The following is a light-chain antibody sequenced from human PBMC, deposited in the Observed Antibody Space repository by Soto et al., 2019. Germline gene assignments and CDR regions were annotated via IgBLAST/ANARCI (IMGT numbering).Light chain of an antibody. J-gene: IGKJ4*01. CDR2: AAS. CDR1: QSISSY. CDR3: QQYKSFSLT. Sequence: DIQMTQSPSSLSASVGDRVTITCRASQSISSYLNWYQQKPGKAPKLLIYAASSLQSGVPSRFSGSGSGTDFTLTISSLQPDDFATYYCQQYKSFSLTFGGGTKVAIK. V-gene: IGKV1-39*01.